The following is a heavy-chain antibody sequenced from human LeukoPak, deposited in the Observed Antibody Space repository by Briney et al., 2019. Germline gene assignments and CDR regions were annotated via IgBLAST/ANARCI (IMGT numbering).Heavy chain of an antibody. J-gene: IGHJ4*02. D-gene: IGHD6-19*01. CDR2: IKSKTDGGTT. CDR3: TTESIAVAVWGY. V-gene: IGHV3-15*01. CDR1: GFTFSSAW. Sequence: GGSLRLSCAASGFTFSSAWMSWVRQAPGKGLEWVGRIKSKTDGGTTDYAAPVKGRFTISRDDSKNTLYLQMNSLKTEDTAVYYCTTESIAVAVWGYWGQGTLVTVSS.